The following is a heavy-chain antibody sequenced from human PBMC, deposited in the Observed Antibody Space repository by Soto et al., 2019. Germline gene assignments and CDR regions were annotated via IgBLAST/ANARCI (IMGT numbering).Heavy chain of an antibody. D-gene: IGHD3-9*01. Sequence: SETLSLTCAVYVGSFSGYAWPWIRQPPGKGLEWIGEINHRGSANYNPSLKSRVTISVDTSKNQFSLKLSSVTAADTVLYYCARGPYYDILTGYSAAFDIWGQGTMVT. CDR2: INHRGSA. CDR1: VGSFSGYA. J-gene: IGHJ3*02. V-gene: IGHV4-34*01. CDR3: ARGPYYDILTGYSAAFDI.